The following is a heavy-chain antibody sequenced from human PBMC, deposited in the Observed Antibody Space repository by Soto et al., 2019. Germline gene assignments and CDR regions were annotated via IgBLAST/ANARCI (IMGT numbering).Heavy chain of an antibody. Sequence: EVQLMESGGGLVQPGGTLRLSCATSGFRFSDYEMNWVRQAPGKGLEWVAYILSIGTTIYYTDSVKGRFTISRDNTKNTLYLQLNSLGAEDTAVYYCAKAMEQCLVVYFQHWGQGTLVTVSS. CDR1: GFRFSDYE. CDR2: ILSIGTTI. V-gene: IGHV3-48*03. D-gene: IGHD6-19*01. J-gene: IGHJ1*01. CDR3: AKAMEQCLVVYFQH.